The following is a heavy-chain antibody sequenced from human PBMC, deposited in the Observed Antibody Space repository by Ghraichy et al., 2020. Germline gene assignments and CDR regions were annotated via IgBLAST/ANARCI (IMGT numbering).Heavy chain of an antibody. Sequence: SETLSLTCTVSGGSISSSSYYWGWIRQPPGKGLEWIGSIYYSGSTYYNPSLKSRVTISVDTSKNQFSLKLSSVTAADTAVYYCARLGRSAHDYYYYGMDVWGQGTTVTVSS. V-gene: IGHV4-39*01. CDR2: IYYSGST. CDR3: ARLGRSAHDYYYYGMDV. J-gene: IGHJ6*02. D-gene: IGHD3-10*01. CDR1: GGSISSSSYY.